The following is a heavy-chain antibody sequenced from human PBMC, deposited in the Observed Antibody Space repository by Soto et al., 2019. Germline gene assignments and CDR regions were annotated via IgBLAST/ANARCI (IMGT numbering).Heavy chain of an antibody. CDR3: ARDNRMYGNFDG. D-gene: IGHD3-10*02. CDR1: GFSVSNIY. V-gene: IGHV3-53*01. Sequence: EVQLVESGGGLIQSGGSLRLSCVGSGFSVSNIYMSWVRPAPGKGLEWVSLIYSGGNTYYAESVKGRFTISRDDAKNTLYLQMKSLRAEDTAVYYCARDNRMYGNFDGWGQGALGTVAS. CDR2: IYSGGNT. J-gene: IGHJ4*02.